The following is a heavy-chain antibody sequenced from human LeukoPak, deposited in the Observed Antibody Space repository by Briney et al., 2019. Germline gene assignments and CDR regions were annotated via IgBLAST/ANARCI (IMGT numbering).Heavy chain of an antibody. CDR1: GGSFSGYY. V-gene: IGHV4-34*01. CDR2: INHSGST. CDR3: ARERARIAARTPRDYHYYMDV. J-gene: IGHJ6*03. Sequence: PSETLPLTCAVYGGSFSGYYWSWIRQPPGKGLEWIGEINHSGSTNYNPSLKSRVTISVDTSKNQFSLKLSSVTAADTAVYYCARERARIAARTPRDYHYYMDVWGKGTTVTVSS. D-gene: IGHD6-6*01.